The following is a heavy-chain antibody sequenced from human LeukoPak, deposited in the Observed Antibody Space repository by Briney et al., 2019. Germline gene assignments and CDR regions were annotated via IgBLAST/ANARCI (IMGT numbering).Heavy chain of an antibody. J-gene: IGHJ4*02. CDR2: IYYSGST. CDR3: ARGGEWELRAGPFDY. V-gene: IGHV4-31*03. Sequence: LETLSLTCTVSGGSIGSGGYYWSWIRQRPGKGLEWIGYIYYSGSTYYNPSLKSRVTISVDTFKNQFSLKLTSVTAADTAVYYCARGGEWELRAGPFDYWGQGTLVTVSS. D-gene: IGHD1-26*01. CDR1: GGSIGSGGYY.